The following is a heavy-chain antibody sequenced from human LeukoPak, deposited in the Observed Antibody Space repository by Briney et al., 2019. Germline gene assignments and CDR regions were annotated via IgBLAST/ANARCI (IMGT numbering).Heavy chain of an antibody. CDR1: GFTFGDYA. CDR3: TRDRGSSTLGDY. J-gene: IGHJ4*02. Sequence: GGSLRLSCTVSGFTFGDYAINWVRQAPGKGLEWVGFIRSKAFGETAEYAASVKGRFTISRDDSKSIAYLQMNSLKTEDTAVYYCTRDRGSSTLGDYWGQGTLVAVSS. V-gene: IGHV3-49*04. D-gene: IGHD7-27*01. CDR2: IRSKAFGETA.